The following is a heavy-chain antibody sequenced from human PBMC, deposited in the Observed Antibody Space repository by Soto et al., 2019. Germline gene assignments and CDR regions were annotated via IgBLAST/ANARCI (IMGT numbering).Heavy chain of an antibody. CDR1: GFTFSSYS. J-gene: IGHJ4*02. V-gene: IGHV3-48*01. CDR2: ISSSSSTI. D-gene: IGHD4-17*01. Sequence: EVQLVESGGGLVQPGGSLRLSCAASGFTFSSYSMNWVRQAPGKGLEWVSYISSSSSTIYYADSVKGRFTISRDNAKNSLYLQMNSLRAEDTAVYYCARSTRYGDYVFDYWGQGTLVTVSS. CDR3: ARSTRYGDYVFDY.